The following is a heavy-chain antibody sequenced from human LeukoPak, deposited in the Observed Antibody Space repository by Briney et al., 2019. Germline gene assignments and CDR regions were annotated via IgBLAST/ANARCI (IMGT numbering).Heavy chain of an antibody. CDR3: ARGAVAGTFSLFDY. Sequence: GASVKVSCKASGGTFSSYGISWVRQAPGQGLEWMGWINTNTGNPTYAQGFTGRFVFSLDTSVSTAYLQISSLKAEDTAVYYCARGAVAGTFSLFDYWGQGTLVTVSS. J-gene: IGHJ4*02. CDR1: GGTFSSYG. V-gene: IGHV7-4-1*02. CDR2: INTNTGNP. D-gene: IGHD6-19*01.